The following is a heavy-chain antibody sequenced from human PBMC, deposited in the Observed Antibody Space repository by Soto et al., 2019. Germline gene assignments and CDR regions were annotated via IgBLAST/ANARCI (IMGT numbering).Heavy chain of an antibody. CDR2: IKQDGSEK. Sequence: GGSLRLSCAASGFTFSSYWMSWVRQAPGKGLEWVANIKQDGSEKYYVDSVKGRFTISRDNAKNSLYLQMNSLRAEDTAVYYCATRAGTWELLPFDYWGQGTLVTVSS. J-gene: IGHJ4*02. V-gene: IGHV3-7*05. CDR1: GFTFSSYW. D-gene: IGHD1-26*01. CDR3: ATRAGTWELLPFDY.